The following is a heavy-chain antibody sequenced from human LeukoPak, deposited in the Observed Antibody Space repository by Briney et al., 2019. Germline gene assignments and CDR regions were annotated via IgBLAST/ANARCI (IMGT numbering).Heavy chain of an antibody. D-gene: IGHD3-22*01. Sequence: ASVKVSCKASGYTFTTYDINWVRQATGQGLEWMGWMNPNSGNTGYAQKFQGRVTITRNTSISTAYMELSSLRSEDTAVYYCARVWYYYDSSGYHDAFDIWGQGTMVTVSS. CDR2: MNPNSGNT. V-gene: IGHV1-8*03. CDR1: GYTFTTYD. CDR3: ARVWYYYDSSGYHDAFDI. J-gene: IGHJ3*02.